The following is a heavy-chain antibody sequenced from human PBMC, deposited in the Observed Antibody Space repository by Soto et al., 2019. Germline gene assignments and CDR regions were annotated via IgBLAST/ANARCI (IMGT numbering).Heavy chain of an antibody. CDR3: ARESVVDGYNYYYFDY. V-gene: IGHV3-33*01. J-gene: IGHJ4*02. D-gene: IGHD5-12*01. Sequence: QVQLVESGGGVVQPGRSLRLSCAASGFTFSSYGMHWVRQAPGKGLEWVAVIWYDGSNKYYADSVKGRFTISRDNSKNTLYLQMNSLRAEDTAVYYCARESVVDGYNYYYFDYWGQGTLATVSS. CDR2: IWYDGSNK. CDR1: GFTFSSYG.